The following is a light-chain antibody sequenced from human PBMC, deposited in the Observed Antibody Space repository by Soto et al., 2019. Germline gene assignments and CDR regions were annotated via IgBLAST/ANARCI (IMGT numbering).Light chain of an antibody. CDR2: LAS. J-gene: IGKJ1*01. V-gene: IGKV3-11*01. Sequence: EIVLTQSPATLPSFPGDRVTLSCRASEAVNTRLAWYQPKPVQAPRLLIYLASNSAAGVPARFSGSGSGTDFTLATSAVDPEDFAVYSCHQRQSWPRTFGQGTTVDIE. CDR3: HQRQSWPRT. CDR1: EAVNTR.